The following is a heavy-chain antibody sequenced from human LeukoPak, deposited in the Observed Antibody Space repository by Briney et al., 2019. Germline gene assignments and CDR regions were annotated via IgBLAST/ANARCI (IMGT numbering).Heavy chain of an antibody. V-gene: IGHV3-48*03. CDR2: ISSSGSTI. D-gene: IGHD6-13*01. Sequence: GGSLRLSCAASGFTFSSYEMNWVRQAPGKGLEWVSYISSSGSTIYYADSVKGRFTISRDNAKNSLYLQMNSLRAEDTAVYYCARQLDRAAAGTFGYWGQGTLVTVSS. CDR3: ARQLDRAAAGTFGY. J-gene: IGHJ4*02. CDR1: GFTFSSYE.